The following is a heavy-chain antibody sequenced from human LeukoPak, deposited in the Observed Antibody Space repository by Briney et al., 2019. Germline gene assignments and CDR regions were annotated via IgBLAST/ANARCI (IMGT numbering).Heavy chain of an antibody. V-gene: IGHV3-23*01. Sequence: GGSLRLSCAASGFTFSSYAMSWVRQAPGKGLEWVSAISGSGGSTYYADSVKGRFTISRDNSKNTLYLQMNSLRAEDTAVYYCAKVEITMVGGVPNPHGGYWGQGTLVTVSS. CDR2: ISGSGGST. CDR1: GFTFSSYA. J-gene: IGHJ4*02. D-gene: IGHD3-10*01. CDR3: AKVEITMVGGVPNPHGGY.